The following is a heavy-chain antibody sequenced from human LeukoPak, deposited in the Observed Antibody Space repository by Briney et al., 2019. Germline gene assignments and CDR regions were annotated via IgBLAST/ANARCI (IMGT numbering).Heavy chain of an antibody. CDR1: GFTFSTFA. D-gene: IGHD2-15*01. Sequence: GGSLRLSCAASGFTFSTFAMTWVRQAPGKGLEWVSTFSPDGIHYADSVKGRFAISRDDSMSTLFLQMNSLRAEDTAIYYCAKGYARGGCSLAHCNPIDSWGQGTLVTVSS. CDR3: AKGYARGGCSLAHCNPIDS. V-gene: IGHV3-23*01. CDR2: FSPDGI. J-gene: IGHJ4*02.